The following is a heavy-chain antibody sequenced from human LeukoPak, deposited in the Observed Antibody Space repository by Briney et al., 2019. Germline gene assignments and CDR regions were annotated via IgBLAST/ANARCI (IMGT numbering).Heavy chain of an antibody. V-gene: IGHV4-59*01. J-gene: IGHJ3*02. CDR1: GGSISTYY. CDR2: IYYSGST. Sequence: SETLSLTCTVSGGSISTYYWSWIRQPPGKGLEWIGYIYYSGSTNYNPSLKSRVTISVDTSKNQFSLKLSSVTAADTAVYYCARDVVGRRVDIWGQGTMVTVSS. CDR3: ARDVVGRRVDI.